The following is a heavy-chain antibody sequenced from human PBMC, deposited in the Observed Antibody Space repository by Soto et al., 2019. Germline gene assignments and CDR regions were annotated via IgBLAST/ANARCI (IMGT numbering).Heavy chain of an antibody. V-gene: IGHV4-59*07. Sequence: TTSLPSRFSGLPLSGYLWNFIRELPGKTLEWIGSIYYTGGTNYNPSLKSRVTISVDTSKNHFSLKFNSLTAADTAVYYCASGTLSTIAAPASWVQRTPVTLS. D-gene: IGHD6-13*01. J-gene: IGHJ5*01. CDR3: ASGTLSTIAAPAS. CDR2: IYYTGGT. CDR1: GLPLSGYL.